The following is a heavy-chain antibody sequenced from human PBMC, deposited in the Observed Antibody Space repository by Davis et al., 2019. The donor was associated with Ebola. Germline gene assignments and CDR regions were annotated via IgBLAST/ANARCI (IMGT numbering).Heavy chain of an antibody. CDR1: GFTFSSYG. J-gene: IGHJ6*03. CDR2: ISYDGSNK. CDR3: ANGRMGFLSYMDV. V-gene: IGHV3-30*18. Sequence: PGGSLRLSCAASGFTFSSYGMHWVRQAPGKGLEWVAVISYDGSNKYYAGSVKGRFTISRDNSKNTLYLQMNSLRAEDTAVYYCANGRMGFLSYMDVWGKGTTVTVSS. D-gene: IGHD3-3*01.